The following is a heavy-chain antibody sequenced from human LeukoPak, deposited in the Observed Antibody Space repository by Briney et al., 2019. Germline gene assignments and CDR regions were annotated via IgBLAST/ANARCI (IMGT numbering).Heavy chain of an antibody. J-gene: IGHJ4*02. CDR1: GFTFSSYS. CDR3: ARDSVGYGLYFDY. D-gene: IGHD3-22*01. CDR2: ISSSSSYI. Sequence: PGGSLRLSCAASGFTFSSYSMNWVRQAPGKGLEWVSSISSSSSYIYYADSVKGRFTISRDNAKNSLYLQMNSLRDEDTAVYYCARDSVGYGLYFDYWGQGTLVTVSS. V-gene: IGHV3-21*01.